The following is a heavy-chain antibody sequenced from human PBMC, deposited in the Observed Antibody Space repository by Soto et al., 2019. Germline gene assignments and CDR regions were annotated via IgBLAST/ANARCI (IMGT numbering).Heavy chain of an antibody. D-gene: IGHD2-8*01. V-gene: IGHV1-8*01. CDR2: MNPNSGNT. CDR3: ARGPAYSRMVYAMYYYMDV. CDR1: GYTFTSYD. Sequence: ASVKVSCKASGYTFTSYDINWVRQATGQGLEWMGWMNPNSGNTGYAQKFQGRVTMTRNTSISTAYMELSSLRSEDTAVYYCARGPAYSRMVYAMYYYMDVWGKGTTVTVSS. J-gene: IGHJ6*03.